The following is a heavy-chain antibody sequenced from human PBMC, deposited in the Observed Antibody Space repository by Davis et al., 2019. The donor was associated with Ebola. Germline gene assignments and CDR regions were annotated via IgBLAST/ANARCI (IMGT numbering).Heavy chain of an antibody. CDR2: IYSGGST. D-gene: IGHD6-19*01. J-gene: IGHJ4*02. V-gene: IGHV3-53*04. Sequence: GGSLRLSCAASGFTVSSNYMSWVRQAPGKGLEWVSVIYSGGSTYYADSVKGRFTISRHNSKNTLYLQMNSLRAEDTAVYYCARDPGLSSGFGFDYWGQGTLVTVSS. CDR3: ARDPGLSSGFGFDY. CDR1: GFTVSSNY.